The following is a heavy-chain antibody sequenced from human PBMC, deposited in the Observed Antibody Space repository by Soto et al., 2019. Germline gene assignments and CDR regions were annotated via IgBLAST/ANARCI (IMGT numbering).Heavy chain of an antibody. Sequence: GGSVRLSCVASGFTFSSYSMVWVRQAPGKGLEWVSYIFVTGGTIYYADSVKGRFTVSRDNAKNSLFLLMSSLRAEDTAVYYCARDKDWAFDYWGQGTQVTVSS. CDR1: GFTFSSYS. J-gene: IGHJ4*02. CDR3: ARDKDWAFDY. V-gene: IGHV3-48*03. CDR2: IFVTGGTI. D-gene: IGHD3-9*01.